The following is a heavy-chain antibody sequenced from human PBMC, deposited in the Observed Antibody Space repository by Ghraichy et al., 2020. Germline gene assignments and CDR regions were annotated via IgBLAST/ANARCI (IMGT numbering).Heavy chain of an antibody. D-gene: IGHD3-3*01. CDR1: GFTLSNYW. CDR3: ARGSAYYDFWSGSQNPSDY. CDR2: INSDGSST. Sequence: GGSLRFSCAASGFTLSNYWMHWVRQVPGKGLVWVSRINSDGSSTSYADSVKGRFTISRDNAKNTLYLQMNSLRAEDTAVYYCARGSAYYDFWSGSQNPSDYWGQGTLVTVSS. V-gene: IGHV3-74*01. J-gene: IGHJ4*02.